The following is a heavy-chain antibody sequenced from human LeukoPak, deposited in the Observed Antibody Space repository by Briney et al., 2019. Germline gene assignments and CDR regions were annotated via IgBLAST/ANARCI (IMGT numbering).Heavy chain of an antibody. Sequence: ETLSLTCAVYGGSFSGYYWSWIRQPPGKGLEWVANIKQDGSEKYYVDSVKGRFTISRDNAKNSLYLQMNSLRAEDTAVYYCARVYLSGSYYSWFAFDIWGQGTMVTVSS. D-gene: IGHD1-26*01. V-gene: IGHV3-7*01. CDR2: IKQDGSEK. J-gene: IGHJ3*02. CDR1: GGSFSGYY. CDR3: ARVYLSGSYYSWFAFDI.